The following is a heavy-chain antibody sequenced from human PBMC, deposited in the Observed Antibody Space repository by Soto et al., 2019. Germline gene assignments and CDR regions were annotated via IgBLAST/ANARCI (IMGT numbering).Heavy chain of an antibody. CDR1: GGTFSSYA. CDR3: ASFYCGGDCYSLLRY. D-gene: IGHD2-21*02. Sequence: QVQLVQSGTEVKKPGSSVKVSCKASGGTFSSYAITWVRQAPGQGLEYMGGIIPFLGTTYYAQKFQCRVTITADKSTNIAYMELSSLRLEDTAVYYCASFYCGGDCYSLLRYWGQGTLVTVSS. CDR2: IIPFLGTT. V-gene: IGHV1-69*06. J-gene: IGHJ4*02.